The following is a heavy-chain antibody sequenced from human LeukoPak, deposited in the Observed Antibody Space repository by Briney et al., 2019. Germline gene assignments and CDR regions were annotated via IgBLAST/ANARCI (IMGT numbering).Heavy chain of an antibody. V-gene: IGHV4-30-2*01. CDR2: IFHSGSLSA. Sequence: SQTLSLTCTVSGVSITNVGNYWSWFRQPPGKGLEWIGYIFHSGSLSAYYNPSLKSRVTISVDRSKNQFSLKLSSVTAADTAVYYCARERPSSTSPNNWFDPWGQGTLVTVSS. CDR1: GVSITNVGNY. J-gene: IGHJ5*02. D-gene: IGHD2-2*01. CDR3: ARERPSSTSPNNWFDP.